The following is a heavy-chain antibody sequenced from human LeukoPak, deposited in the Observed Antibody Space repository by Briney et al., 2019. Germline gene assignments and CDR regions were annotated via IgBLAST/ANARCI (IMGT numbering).Heavy chain of an antibody. CDR1: GYTFTGYY. CDR2: INPNSGGT. Sequence: ASVKVSCKASGYTFTGYYMHWVRQAPGQGLEWMGWINPNSGGTNYAQKFQGRVTITADESMSTAYMELSSLRSEDTAVYYCATGGIIAAAHNWFDPWGQGTLVTVSS. CDR3: ATGGIIAAAHNWFDP. V-gene: IGHV1-2*02. J-gene: IGHJ5*02. D-gene: IGHD6-13*01.